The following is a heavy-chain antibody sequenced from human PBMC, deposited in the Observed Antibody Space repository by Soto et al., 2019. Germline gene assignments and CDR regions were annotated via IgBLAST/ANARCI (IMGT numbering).Heavy chain of an antibody. CDR1: GFTFSIHA. D-gene: IGHD3-16*01. CDR3: ARDARNADYDY. Sequence: EVQLVESGGGLVQPGGSLRLSCEVSGFTFSIHAMNWVRQAPGQGLEWVAYIHGTRSIIYYADSVKGRFTISRDNAKNSLFLQRDSLRDEDTAVYYCARDARNADYDYWGQGTLVTVSS. CDR2: IHGTRSII. V-gene: IGHV3-48*02. J-gene: IGHJ4*02.